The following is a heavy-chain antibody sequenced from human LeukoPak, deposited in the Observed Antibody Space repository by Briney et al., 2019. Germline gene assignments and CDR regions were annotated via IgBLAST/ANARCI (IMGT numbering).Heavy chain of an antibody. CDR2: TIPIFGTA. Sequence: GASVKVSCKASGGTFSSYAISWVRQAPGQGLEWMGRTIPIFGTANYAQKFQGRVTITTDESTSTAYMELSSLRSEDTAVYYCARRKGDFWSGYLDYWGQGTLVTVSS. J-gene: IGHJ4*02. V-gene: IGHV1-69*05. CDR1: GGTFSSYA. D-gene: IGHD3-3*01. CDR3: ARRKGDFWSGYLDY.